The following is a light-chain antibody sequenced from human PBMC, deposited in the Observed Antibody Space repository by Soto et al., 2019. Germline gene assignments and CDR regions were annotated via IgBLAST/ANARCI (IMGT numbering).Light chain of an antibody. CDR1: SASVSTSYF. Sequence: QAVATQEPSFSVSPGGTVTLTCGLSSASVSTSYFPSWYQQTPGQAPRTLIYNTNIRSSGVPDRFSGSILGNKAALTITGAQADDESDYYCVLFMGGGIWVFGGGTKLTVL. V-gene: IGLV8-61*01. CDR2: NTN. J-gene: IGLJ3*02. CDR3: VLFMGGGIWV.